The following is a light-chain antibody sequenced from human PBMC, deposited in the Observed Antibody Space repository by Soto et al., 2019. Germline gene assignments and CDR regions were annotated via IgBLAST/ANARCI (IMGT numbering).Light chain of an antibody. J-gene: IGLJ1*01. Sequence: QSVLTQPASVSGSPGQSITISCTGTISDIGRYNYVSWYQQYPGKAPKFMIYDVSNRPSGVSNRFSGSKSGNTASLTISGLQAEDEADYYCSSYISSSTYVFGTGTKVTVL. CDR1: ISDIGRYNY. V-gene: IGLV2-14*01. CDR2: DVS. CDR3: SSYISSSTYV.